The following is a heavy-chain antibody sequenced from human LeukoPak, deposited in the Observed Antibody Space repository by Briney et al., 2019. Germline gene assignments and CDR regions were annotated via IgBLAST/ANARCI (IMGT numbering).Heavy chain of an antibody. J-gene: IGHJ4*02. CDR2: ISGSGGNT. D-gene: IGHD2-2*01. CDR3: AKVPCSSTSCYLPY. Sequence: PGGSLRLSCAASGFTFSSYAMSWVRQAPGKGLEWVSAISGSGGNTYYADSVKGRFTISRDNSKNTLYLQMNSLRAEDTAVYYCAKVPCSSTSCYLPYWGQGTLVTVSS. CDR1: GFTFSSYA. V-gene: IGHV3-23*01.